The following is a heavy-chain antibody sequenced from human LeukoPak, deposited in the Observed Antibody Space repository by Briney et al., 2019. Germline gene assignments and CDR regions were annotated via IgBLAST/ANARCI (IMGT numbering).Heavy chain of an antibody. D-gene: IGHD6-19*01. Sequence: SETLSLTCTDAGGSISTYYWSWIRQPPGKGLEWIGDIYYSGNTNYNPSLKSRVTISVDTSKNQFSLRLSSVTAADTAVYYCARFSGWIRSYFDYWGQGTLVPVSS. CDR1: GGSISTYY. CDR3: ARFSGWIRSYFDY. V-gene: IGHV4-59*08. J-gene: IGHJ4*02. CDR2: IYYSGNT.